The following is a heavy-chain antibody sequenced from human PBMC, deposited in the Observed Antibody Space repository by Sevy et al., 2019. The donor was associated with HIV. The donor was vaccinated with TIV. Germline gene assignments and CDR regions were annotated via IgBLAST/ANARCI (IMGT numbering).Heavy chain of an antibody. D-gene: IGHD2-15*01. J-gene: IGHJ4*02. CDR2: ISADSGNS. CDR3: ARDLGGYGGISIDY. CDR1: GYPFSSYG. Sequence: ASVKVSCKASGYPFSSYGISWVRQAPGQGLEWMGWISADSGNSNYAQNLQGRVTMTTDTSTSTAYMELRSLRFDDTAVYYCARDLGGYGGISIDYWGQGTLVTVSS. V-gene: IGHV1-18*01.